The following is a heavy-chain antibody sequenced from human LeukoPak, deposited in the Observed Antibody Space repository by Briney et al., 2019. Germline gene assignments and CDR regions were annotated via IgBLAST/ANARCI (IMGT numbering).Heavy chain of an antibody. J-gene: IGHJ5*02. V-gene: IGHV4-39*01. CDR3: ARPPGIAAAWFDP. D-gene: IGHD6-13*01. CDR1: GDSISSSSYY. Sequence: PSETLSLTCTVSGDSISSSSYYWGWIRQPPGKGLEWIGTIFYSGSTYYNPSLKSRVTLSVDTSKNQFSLKLSSVTGADTAVYYCARPPGIAAAWFDPWGQGTLVTVSS. CDR2: IFYSGST.